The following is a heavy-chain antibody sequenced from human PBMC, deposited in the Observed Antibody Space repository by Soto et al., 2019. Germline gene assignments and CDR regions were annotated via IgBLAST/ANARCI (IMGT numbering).Heavy chain of an antibody. CDR3: ARDQGYYDFWSGKSDY. V-gene: IGHV1-18*01. CDR2: ISAYNGNT. Sequence: ASVKVSCKASGYTFTSYGISWVRQAPGQGLEWMGWISAYNGNTNYAQKLQGRVTMTTDTSTSTAYMELRSLRSDDTAVYYCARDQGYYDFWSGKSDYWGQGTLVTVSS. J-gene: IGHJ4*02. CDR1: GYTFTSYG. D-gene: IGHD3-3*01.